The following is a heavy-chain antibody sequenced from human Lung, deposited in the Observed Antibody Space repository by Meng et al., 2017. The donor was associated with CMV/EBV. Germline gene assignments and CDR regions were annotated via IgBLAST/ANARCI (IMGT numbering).Heavy chain of an antibody. V-gene: IGHV1-69*10. CDR2: IIPILGRA. J-gene: IGHJ6*02. CDR3: ARSRVLSSSPSRPPTYGMDA. D-gene: IGHD2-2*01. CDR1: GGTSSSYV. Sequence: SXXVSXKASGGTSSSYVISWVRQAPGQGLEWMGGIIPILGRANYGQKFQARVTITADKSTSTAHMELSSLRSEDTAVYYCARSRVLSSSPSRPPTYGMDAWXQGTTVTVSS.